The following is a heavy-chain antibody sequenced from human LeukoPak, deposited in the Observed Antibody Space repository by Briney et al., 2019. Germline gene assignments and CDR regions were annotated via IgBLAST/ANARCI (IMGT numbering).Heavy chain of an antibody. J-gene: IGHJ4*02. D-gene: IGHD1-26*01. CDR2: LYYSGTT. CDR1: GGSLSSSNYY. CDR3: ASLRERSYYARGFDY. V-gene: IGHV4-39*01. Sequence: SETLSLTCTVSGGSLSSSNYYWGWLRHAPGTGLEWIGSLYYSGTTYFNPSLKSRVTISVDTSKNQFSLKLTSVTAADTAVFYCASLRERSYYARGFDYWGPGTLVTVSS.